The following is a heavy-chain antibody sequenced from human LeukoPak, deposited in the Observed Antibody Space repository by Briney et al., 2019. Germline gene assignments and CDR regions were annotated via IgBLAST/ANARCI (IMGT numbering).Heavy chain of an antibody. Sequence: AGSLRLSCTASGFTLGGHDMHWVRQTIGDGLKWVAAVSAGHPAFYAGFVKSRFTVSRENAKNSLYLQMNSLRAGDTAVYSCVREARGYHYTYFDYWGQGSLVTVSS. V-gene: IGHV3-13*01. J-gene: IGHJ4*02. D-gene: IGHD5-18*01. CDR3: VREARGYHYTYFDY. CDR1: GFTLGGHD. CDR2: VSAGHPA.